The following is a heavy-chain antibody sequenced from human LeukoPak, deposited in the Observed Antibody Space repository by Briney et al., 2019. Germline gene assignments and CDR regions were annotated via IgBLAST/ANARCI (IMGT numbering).Heavy chain of an antibody. D-gene: IGHD6-19*01. CDR1: GYTFTGYY. CDR3: ARVIAAVTSKGVLHY. J-gene: IGHJ4*02. V-gene: IGHV1-2*06. Sequence: ASVKVSCKASGYTFTGYYMHWVRQAPGQGLEWIGRIDPNSGDTNFAQKFQGRVTMTRDTSINTAYMELSRLRSDDTAVYYCARVIAAVTSKGVLHYWGQGTLVTVSS. CDR2: IDPNSGDT.